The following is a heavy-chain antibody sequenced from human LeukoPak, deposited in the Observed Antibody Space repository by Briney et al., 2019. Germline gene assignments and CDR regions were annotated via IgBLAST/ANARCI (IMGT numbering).Heavy chain of an antibody. CDR1: GGSFSGYY. CDR3: ASQITGPPFDGYGMDV. V-gene: IGHV4-34*01. J-gene: IGHJ6*02. CDR2: TYHSGST. D-gene: IGHD1-20*01. Sequence: SETLSLTCAVYGGSFSGYYWSWIRQPPGKGLEWIGETYHSGSTNYNPSLKSRVTISVDTSKNQFSLKLSSVTAADTAVYYCASQITGPPFDGYGMDVWGQGTTVTVSS.